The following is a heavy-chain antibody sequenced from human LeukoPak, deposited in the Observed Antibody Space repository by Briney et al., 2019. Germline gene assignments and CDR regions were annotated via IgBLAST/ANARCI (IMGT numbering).Heavy chain of an antibody. CDR3: ARPAVAGTVGEYYGMDV. Sequence: PGESLKISCKGSGYSFTSYWIGWVRQMPGKGLEWMGIIYPGDSDTRYSPSFQGQVTISADKSISTAYLQWSSLKASDTAMCYCARPAVAGTVGEYYGMDVWGQGTTVTVSS. V-gene: IGHV5-51*01. CDR1: GYSFTSYW. J-gene: IGHJ6*02. CDR2: IYPGDSDT. D-gene: IGHD6-19*01.